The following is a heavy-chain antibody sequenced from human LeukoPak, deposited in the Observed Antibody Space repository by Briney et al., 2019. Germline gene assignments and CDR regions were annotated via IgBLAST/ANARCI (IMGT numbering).Heavy chain of an antibody. J-gene: IGHJ5*02. CDR2: IRYDGSNK. Sequence: AGGSLRLSCAASGFTFSSYGMHWIRQAPGKGLEWVAFIRYDGSNKYYADSVKGRFTISRDNSKNTLYLQMNSLRAEDTAVYYCAKSGETAMVRGNWFDPWGQGTLVTVSS. CDR3: AKSGETAMVRGNWFDP. CDR1: GFTFSSYG. V-gene: IGHV3-30*02. D-gene: IGHD3-10*01.